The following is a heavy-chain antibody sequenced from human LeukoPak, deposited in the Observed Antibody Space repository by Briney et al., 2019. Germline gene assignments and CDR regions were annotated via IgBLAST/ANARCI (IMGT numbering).Heavy chain of an antibody. Sequence: ASVKVSCKASGYTFTGYYMHWVRQAPGQGLEWMGIINPSGGSTSYAQKFQGRVTMTRDMSTSTVYMELSSLRSEDTAVYYCARSRTARPPFGYWGQGTLVTVSS. CDR2: INPSGGST. D-gene: IGHD5-18*01. J-gene: IGHJ4*02. CDR3: ARSRTARPPFGY. CDR1: GYTFTGYY. V-gene: IGHV1-46*01.